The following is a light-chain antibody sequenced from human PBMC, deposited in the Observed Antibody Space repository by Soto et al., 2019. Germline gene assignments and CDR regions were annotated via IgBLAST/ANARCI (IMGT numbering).Light chain of an antibody. V-gene: IGKV3-20*01. CDR3: QQYGSSFGA. CDR1: QSVSSSY. CDR2: GAS. J-gene: IGKJ1*01. Sequence: EIVLTQSPGTLSLSPGERATLSCRASQSVSSSYLAWYQQKPGQAPRLLIYGASSRATGIPDRFSGSGSGTDFTLTISRLEPEDFAVYYCQQYGSSFGAFGQGTKVE.